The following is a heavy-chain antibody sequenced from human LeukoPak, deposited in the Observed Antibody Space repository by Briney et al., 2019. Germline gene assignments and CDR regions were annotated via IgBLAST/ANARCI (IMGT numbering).Heavy chain of an antibody. V-gene: IGHV3-49*04. J-gene: IGHJ4*02. CDR2: IRSKAYGGTT. Sequence: GRSLRLSCTASGFTFGDYAMSWVRQAPGKGLEWVGFIRSKAYGGTTEYAASVKGRFTISRDDSKSIAYLQMNSQKTEDTAVYYCTRGNHYYDSSGYSYWGQGTLVTVSS. CDR1: GFTFGDYA. D-gene: IGHD3-22*01. CDR3: TRGNHYYDSSGYSY.